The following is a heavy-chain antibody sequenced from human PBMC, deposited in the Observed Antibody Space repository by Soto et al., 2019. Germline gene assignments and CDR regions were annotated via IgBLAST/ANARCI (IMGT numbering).Heavy chain of an antibody. CDR1: GFTFNRYW. CDR2: IYQDGSEK. Sequence: EVQLVESGGGLVQPGGSLRLSCAASGFTFNRYWMKWVRQAPGRGLEWMGNIYQDGSEKHYVDSVKGRFTISRDNAKDSVYLQMNSLKAEDTAMYYCARGGYDYSNPFDYWGQGTLVTVSS. J-gene: IGHJ4*02. D-gene: IGHD4-4*01. CDR3: ARGGYDYSNPFDY. V-gene: IGHV3-7*04.